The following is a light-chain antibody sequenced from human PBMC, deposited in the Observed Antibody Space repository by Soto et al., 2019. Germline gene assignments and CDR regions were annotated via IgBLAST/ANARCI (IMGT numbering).Light chain of an antibody. Sequence: LTQPPSASGSPGQSVTISCTGTTSDVGDYNYVPWYQQHPGKAPKLMIYEVSKRPSGVPDRFSGSKSGNTASLTVSGIQAEDEADYYCSSYAGSNNGVFGGGTKLTVL. CDR3: SSYAGSNNGV. CDR2: EVS. V-gene: IGLV2-8*01. CDR1: TSDVGDYNY. J-gene: IGLJ3*02.